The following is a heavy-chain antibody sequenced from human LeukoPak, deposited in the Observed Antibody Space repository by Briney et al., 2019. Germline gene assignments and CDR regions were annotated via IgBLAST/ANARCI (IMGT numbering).Heavy chain of an antibody. V-gene: IGHV3-13*01. CDR1: GFTLSSYD. CDR2: IDIPGNT. Sequence: GGSLRLSCAASGFTLSSYDMHWVRHPPGKGLEWVSGIDIPGNTYYPDSVKGRFTMSRESAKNSLYLQMNSLRAGDTAVYYCARAVDGTHWFDPWGQGTLVTVSS. J-gene: IGHJ5*02. CDR3: ARAVDGTHWFDP. D-gene: IGHD6-19*01.